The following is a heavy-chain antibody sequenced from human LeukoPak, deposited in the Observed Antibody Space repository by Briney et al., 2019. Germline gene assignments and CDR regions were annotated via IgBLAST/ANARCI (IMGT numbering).Heavy chain of an antibody. CDR1: GGSISSYY. J-gene: IGHJ3*02. D-gene: IGHD5-18*01. Sequence: KPSETLSLTCTVSGGSISSYYWSWIRQPPGKGLEWIGYIYYSGSTNYNPPLKSRVTISVDTSKNQFSLKLSSVTAADTAVYYCAREDTAKDAFDIWGQGTMVTVSS. V-gene: IGHV4-59*01. CDR3: AREDTAKDAFDI. CDR2: IYYSGST.